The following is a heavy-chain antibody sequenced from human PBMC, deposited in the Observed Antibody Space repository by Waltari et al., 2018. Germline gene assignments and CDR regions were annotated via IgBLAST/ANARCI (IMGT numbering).Heavy chain of an antibody. V-gene: IGHV2-5*01. CDR2: IYWNDDK. CDR1: GFSLSTSGVG. CDR3: AHSSRPRELVHAFDI. J-gene: IGHJ3*02. Sequence: QITLKESGPTLVKPTQTLTLTCTFSGFSLSTSGVGVGWIRQPPGKALEWLALIYWNDDKRYSPSLKSRLTITKDTSKNQVVLTMTNMDPVDTATYYCAHSSRPRELVHAFDIWGQGTMVTVSS. D-gene: IGHD6-13*01.